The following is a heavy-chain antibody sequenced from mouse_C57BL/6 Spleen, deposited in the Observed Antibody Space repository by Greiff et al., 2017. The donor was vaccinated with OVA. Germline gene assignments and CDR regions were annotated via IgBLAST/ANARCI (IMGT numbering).Heavy chain of an antibody. CDR1: GFTFSSYA. V-gene: IGHV5-4*03. D-gene: IGHD2-4*01. CDR3: ARGGDYDGGTAY. J-gene: IGHJ3*01. CDR2: ISDGGSYT. Sequence: DVMLVESGGGLVQPGGSLKLSCAASGFTFSSYAMSWVRQTPEKRLEWVATISDGGSYTYYPDNVKGRFTISRDNAKNNLYLQMSHLKSEDTAMYYCARGGDYDGGTAYWGQGTLVTVSA.